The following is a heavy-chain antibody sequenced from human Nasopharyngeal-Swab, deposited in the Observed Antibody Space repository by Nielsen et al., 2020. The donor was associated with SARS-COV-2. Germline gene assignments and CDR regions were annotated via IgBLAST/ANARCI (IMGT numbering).Heavy chain of an antibody. CDR3: ARERKLPQYYYYYYYYMDV. J-gene: IGHJ6*03. D-gene: IGHD2-15*01. V-gene: IGHV4-34*01. CDR2: INHSGST. CDR1: GGSFSGYY. Sequence: SETLSLTCAVYGGSFSGYYWSWIRQPPGKGLVWIGEINHSGSTNYNPSLKSRVTISVDTSKNQFSLKLSSVTAADTAVYYCARERKLPQYYYYYYYYMDVWGKGTTVTVSS.